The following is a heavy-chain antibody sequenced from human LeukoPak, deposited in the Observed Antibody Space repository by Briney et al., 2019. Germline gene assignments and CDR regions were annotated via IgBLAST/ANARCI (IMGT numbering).Heavy chain of an antibody. D-gene: IGHD4-17*01. CDR1: GFTFSSYS. J-gene: IGHJ4*02. CDR2: ISSSSSTI. CDR3: ARGPTVSLDY. Sequence: SGGSLRLSCAASGFTFSSYSMNWVRQAPGKGLEWVSYISSSSSTIYYADSVKGRFTISRDNAKNSLYLQMTSLRAEDTAVYYCARGPTVSLDYWGQGTLVTVSS. V-gene: IGHV3-48*01.